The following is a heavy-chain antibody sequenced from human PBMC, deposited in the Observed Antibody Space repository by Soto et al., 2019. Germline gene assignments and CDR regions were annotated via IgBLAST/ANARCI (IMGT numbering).Heavy chain of an antibody. Sequence: ASVKVSCKASGYTFTSYHITWLRQAPGQGLEWMGWINAANGDTGYSQKFQGRVTLTRDTSASTAYMELSSLRSEDTAVYYCARKDYYGSGIYYFDYWGQGTLVTVSS. CDR1: GYTFTSYH. J-gene: IGHJ4*02. CDR3: ARKDYYGSGIYYFDY. V-gene: IGHV1-3*01. CDR2: INAANGDT. D-gene: IGHD3-10*01.